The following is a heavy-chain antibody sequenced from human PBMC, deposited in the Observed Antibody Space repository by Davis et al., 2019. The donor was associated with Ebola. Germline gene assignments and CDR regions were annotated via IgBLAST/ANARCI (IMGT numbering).Heavy chain of an antibody. CDR2: IWYDGSNK. Sequence: GESLKISCAASGFTFSSYGMHWVRQAPGKGLEWVAVIWYDGSNKYYADSVKGRFTISRDNSKNTLYLQMNSLRAEDTAVYYCARDRRWLQSRAARTDYWGQGTLVTVSS. V-gene: IGHV3-33*01. CDR3: ARDRRWLQSRAARTDY. CDR1: GFTFSSYG. J-gene: IGHJ4*02. D-gene: IGHD5-24*01.